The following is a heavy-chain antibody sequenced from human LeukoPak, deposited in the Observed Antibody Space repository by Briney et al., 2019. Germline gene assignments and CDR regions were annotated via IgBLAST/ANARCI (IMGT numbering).Heavy chain of an antibody. V-gene: IGHV3-23*01. CDR2: ITAGGGT. J-gene: IGHJ3*02. CDR3: AKDRSDDFWSGLDAFDI. Sequence: GGSLRLSCAASSFAFSTYAMTWVRQAPGKGLEWVSSITAGGGTSYADSVKGRFTISRDNSKNTLYLQMNSLRAEDTAVYYCAKDRSDDFWSGLDAFDIWGQGTMVSVSS. CDR1: SFAFSTYA. D-gene: IGHD3-3*01.